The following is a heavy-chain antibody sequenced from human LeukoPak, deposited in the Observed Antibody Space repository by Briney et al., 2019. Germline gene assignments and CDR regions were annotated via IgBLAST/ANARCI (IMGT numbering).Heavy chain of an antibody. D-gene: IGHD3-22*01. J-gene: IGHJ4*02. CDR1: GFTFSSYS. CDR3: ARSFGYYYDSSGQFDY. V-gene: IGHV3-48*02. Sequence: GGSLRLSCAASGFTFSSYSMNWVRQAPGKGLEWVSYISSSSSTICYADSVKGRFTISRDNAKNSLYLQMNSLRDEDTAVYYCARSFGYYYDSSGQFDYWGQGTLVTVSS. CDR2: ISSSSSTI.